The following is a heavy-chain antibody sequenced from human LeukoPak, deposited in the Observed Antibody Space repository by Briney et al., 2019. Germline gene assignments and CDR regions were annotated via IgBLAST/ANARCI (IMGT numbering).Heavy chain of an antibody. J-gene: IGHJ4*02. V-gene: IGHV3-66*04. CDR2: IYSGGST. D-gene: IGHD3-22*01. CDR3: ARRESGLGGYFGY. Sequence: GGSLRLSCAASEFSVGSNYMTWVRQAPGKGLEWVSLIYSGGSTYYADSVKGRFTISRDNSKNTLYLQMNSLRAEDTAVYYCARRESGLGGYFGYWGQGTLVTVSS. CDR1: EFSVGSNY.